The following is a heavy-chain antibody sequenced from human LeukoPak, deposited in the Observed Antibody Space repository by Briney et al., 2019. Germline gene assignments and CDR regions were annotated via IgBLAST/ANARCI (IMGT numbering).Heavy chain of an antibody. CDR1: GFTFSYYS. Sequence: GGSLRLSCAASGFTFSYYSMNWVRQAPGKGLEWVSSISTTSTYIYYADSVKGRFTISRDNAKNSLYLQMNSLRAEDTAVYYCAREKGSSSLGYYYDYGMDVWGQGTTVTVSS. J-gene: IGHJ6*02. CDR2: ISTTSTYI. V-gene: IGHV3-21*01. CDR3: AREKGSSSLGYYYDYGMDV. D-gene: IGHD6-6*01.